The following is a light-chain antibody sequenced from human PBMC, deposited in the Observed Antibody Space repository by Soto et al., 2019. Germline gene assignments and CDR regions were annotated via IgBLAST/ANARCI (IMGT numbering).Light chain of an antibody. CDR2: ESS. CDR1: YDISSS. Sequence: DIQLTQSPSFLSASVEDRVTISCRASYDISSSLAWYQQEPGKPPKLLIYESSTLQPGVPSRFTGSGSGRKFTLTISGLQFGDFATYFCQQLSHYPYTFGQGTKLEI. CDR3: QQLSHYPYT. J-gene: IGKJ2*01. V-gene: IGKV1-9*01.